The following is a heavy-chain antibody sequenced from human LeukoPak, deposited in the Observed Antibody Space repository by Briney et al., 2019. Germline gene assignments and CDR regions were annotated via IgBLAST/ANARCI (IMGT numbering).Heavy chain of an antibody. CDR3: ARVTSGYSYEFDY. J-gene: IGHJ4*02. CDR1: GGSISSGDYY. V-gene: IGHV4-30-4*08. D-gene: IGHD5-18*01. Sequence: PSETLSLICTVSGGSISSGDYYWSWIRQPPGKGLEWIGYIYYSGSTYYNPSLKSRVTISVDTSKNQFSLKLSSVTAADTAVYYCARVTSGYSYEFDYWGQGTLVTVSS. CDR2: IYYSGST.